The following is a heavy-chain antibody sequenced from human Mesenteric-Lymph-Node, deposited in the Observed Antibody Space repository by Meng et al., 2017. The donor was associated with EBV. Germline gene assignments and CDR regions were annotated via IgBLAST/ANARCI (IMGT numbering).Heavy chain of an antibody. CDR1: GDSVSTNSAA. Sequence: QVQLQQSGPGLVKPSXXXXPXCAISGDSVSTNSAAWNWIRQSPSGGLEWLGRTYYKSKWYNDYAESVKSRITINPDTSKNQFSLQLNSVTPEDTAVYYCARDPAAFDFWGQGILVTVSS. CDR2: TYYKSKWYN. D-gene: IGHD6-25*01. CDR3: ARDPAAFDF. V-gene: IGHV6-1*01. J-gene: IGHJ4*02.